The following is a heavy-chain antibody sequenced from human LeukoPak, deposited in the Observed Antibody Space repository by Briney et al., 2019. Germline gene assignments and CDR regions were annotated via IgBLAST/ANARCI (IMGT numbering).Heavy chain of an antibody. Sequence: PGGSLRLSCAASGFTFSSYSMNWVRQAPGKGLEWVSYISSSSSTIYYADSVKGRFTISRDNAKNSLYLQMNSLRVEDTAVYYCARAERYRYSSSAVWFDPWGQGTLVTVSS. J-gene: IGHJ5*02. CDR2: ISSSSSTI. CDR1: GFTFSSYS. D-gene: IGHD6-6*01. V-gene: IGHV3-48*01. CDR3: ARAERYRYSSSAVWFDP.